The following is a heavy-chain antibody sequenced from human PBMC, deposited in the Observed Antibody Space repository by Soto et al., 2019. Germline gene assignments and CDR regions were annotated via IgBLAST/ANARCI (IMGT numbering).Heavy chain of an antibody. CDR2: IYDDGSA. J-gene: IGHJ5*02. CDR1: GGSISSSY. Sequence: SDTLSLTCTLSGGSISSSYWSWIRQPPGKGLEWLAYIYDDGSANYNPSLKSRATISLDMSKNQFSLKLTSVTAADTAVYYCARDKYRSGGRCRTSWVEPWGQGTPVAV. V-gene: IGHV4-59*01. D-gene: IGHD2-15*01. CDR3: ARDKYRSGGRCRTSWVEP.